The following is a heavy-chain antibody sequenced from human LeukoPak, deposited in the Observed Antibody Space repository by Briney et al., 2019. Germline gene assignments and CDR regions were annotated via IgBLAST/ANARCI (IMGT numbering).Heavy chain of an antibody. CDR3: ARDASDSSGYYQLDY. D-gene: IGHD3-22*01. V-gene: IGHV1-18*01. CDR2: ISAYNGNT. CDR1: GYTFTSYG. J-gene: IGHJ4*02. Sequence: ASVEVSCTASGYTFTSYGISWVRQAPGQGLEWMGWISAYNGNTNYAQKLQGRVTMTTDTSTSTAYMELGSLRSDDTAVYYCARDASDSSGYYQLDYWGQGTLVTVSS.